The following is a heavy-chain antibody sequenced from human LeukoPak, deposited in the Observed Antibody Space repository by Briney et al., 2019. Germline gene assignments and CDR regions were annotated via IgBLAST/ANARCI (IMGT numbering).Heavy chain of an antibody. CDR1: GASVYSGDYY. J-gene: IGHJ4*01. V-gene: IGHV4-39*01. Sequence: PSETLSLTCSVLGASVYSGDYYWAWLRQPPGKSLEYFGSIYYSGVTYDNPALTGRFTMSVDRSKNQFSLNLASVTAADTAVYYCARRGVYGSENYFEYWGQGVLVIVSS. D-gene: IGHD3-10*01. CDR3: ARRGVYGSENYFEY. CDR2: IYYSGVT.